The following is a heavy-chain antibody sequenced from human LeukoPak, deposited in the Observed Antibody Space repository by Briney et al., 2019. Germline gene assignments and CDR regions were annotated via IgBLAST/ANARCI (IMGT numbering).Heavy chain of an antibody. V-gene: IGHV3-74*01. D-gene: IGHD3-3*01. CDR2: INNDGSST. CDR3: VRERNNFWSGHHSIFDS. CDR1: GFTFNNYW. J-gene: IGHJ4*02. Sequence: PGGSLRLSCAASGFTFNNYWIHWVRQVPGKGLVWLSRINNDGSSTIYADSVKGRFTFSRDNAENTLFLEMSSLRVEDTAVYYCVRERNNFWSGHHSIFDSWGQGTLVTVSS.